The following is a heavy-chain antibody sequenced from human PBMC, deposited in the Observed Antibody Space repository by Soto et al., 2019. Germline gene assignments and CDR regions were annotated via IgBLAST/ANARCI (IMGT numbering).Heavy chain of an antibody. CDR2: ISGSGGST. CDR3: AKQRGDYSNYADY. V-gene: IGHV3-23*01. Sequence: EVQLLESGGDLGQPGGSLRLSCAASGFTFSSYAMSWVRQAPGKGLEWVSAISGSGGSTYYADSVRGRFTISRDNSKNTLYLQMNSLRAEDTAVYYCAKQRGDYSNYADYWGQGTLVTVSS. CDR1: GFTFSSYA. D-gene: IGHD4-4*01. J-gene: IGHJ4*02.